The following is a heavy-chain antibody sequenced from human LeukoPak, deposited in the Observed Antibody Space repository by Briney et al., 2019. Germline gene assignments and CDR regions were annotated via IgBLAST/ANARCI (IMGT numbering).Heavy chain of an antibody. V-gene: IGHV4-39*01. J-gene: IGHJ4*02. CDR3: ARQVYSGTHYFDY. Sequence: SETLSLTCTVSGGSISSRSCCWGWLRQPPGKGLEWIGTIYYSGSTYYNPSLKSRVTISVDTSKNQFSLRLSSVTAADMAVYYCARQVYSGTHYFDYWGQGTLVTVSS. D-gene: IGHD1-26*01. CDR2: IYYSGST. CDR1: GGSISSRSCC.